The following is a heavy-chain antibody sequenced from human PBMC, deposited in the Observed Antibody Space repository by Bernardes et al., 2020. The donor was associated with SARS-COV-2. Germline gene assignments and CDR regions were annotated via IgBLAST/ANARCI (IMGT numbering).Heavy chain of an antibody. J-gene: IGHJ3*01. V-gene: IGHV5-51*01. CDR1: GYSFTSHW. Sequence: GASLQISCHDSGYSFTSHWIAWVRQMPGKGLEWMGMIYPDDSESRFSPSFQGRVTISADKSINTAYLQWTSLKASDTAMYYCATHSDSSERGAFDLWGQGTLVTVSS. CDR3: ATHSDSSERGAFDL. D-gene: IGHD6-6*01. CDR2: IYPDDSES.